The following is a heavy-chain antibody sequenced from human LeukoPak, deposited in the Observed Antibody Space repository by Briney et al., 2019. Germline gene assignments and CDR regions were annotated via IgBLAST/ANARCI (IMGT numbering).Heavy chain of an antibody. Sequence: SETLSLTCTVSGGSVFSYYWNWTRQPPGKGLEWLGYIYSNGITNYSPSLRGRGTISIATSKNQISLRLTSVTAADTAIYYCARRAYYDSSGYHPTSGYFDLWGRGTLVTVSS. V-gene: IGHV4-4*08. CDR1: GGSVFSYY. CDR3: ARRAYYDSSGYHPTSGYFDL. J-gene: IGHJ2*01. CDR2: IYSNGIT. D-gene: IGHD3-22*01.